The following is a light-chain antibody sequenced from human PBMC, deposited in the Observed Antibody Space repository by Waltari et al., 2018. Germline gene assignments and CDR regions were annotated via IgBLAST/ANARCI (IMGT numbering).Light chain of an antibody. V-gene: IGKV3-15*01. J-gene: IGKJ1*01. Sequence: REVTQSPATLSLSPGERATLSCRASQNVSTNLAWYQQKPGQTPRLLIFGSSTRATGIPARFSGSWSGTDFPLTLTSLQSEESAVYFCQLYTKWLRTFGQGTKVEI. CDR2: GSS. CDR1: QNVSTN. CDR3: QLYTKWLRT.